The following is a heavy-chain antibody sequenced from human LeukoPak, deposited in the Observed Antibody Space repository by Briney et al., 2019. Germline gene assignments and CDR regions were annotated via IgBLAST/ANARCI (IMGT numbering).Heavy chain of an antibody. J-gene: IGHJ5*02. CDR2: IWYDGSNK. CDR1: GFTFSSYG. Sequence: SGRSLRLSCAASGFTFSSYGMHWVRQAPGKGLEWVAVIWYDGSNKYYADSVKGRFTISRDNSKNTLCLQMNSLRAEDTAVYYCARDLTLSSGWSDNWFDPWGQGTLVTVSS. CDR3: ARDLTLSSGWSDNWFDP. V-gene: IGHV3-33*01. D-gene: IGHD6-19*01.